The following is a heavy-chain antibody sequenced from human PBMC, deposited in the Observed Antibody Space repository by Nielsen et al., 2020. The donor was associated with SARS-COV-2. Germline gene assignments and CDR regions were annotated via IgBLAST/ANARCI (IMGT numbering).Heavy chain of an antibody. Sequence: GGSLRLSCAASGFSFNNYGMHWVRQAPGKGLEWVAYISYEGSKQFYGDSVKGRFTISRDFSKSTLYLQMNSLRAEDTAMYYCAKDRAILMIYFTRGGPDYWGQGTLVTVSS. D-gene: IGHD3/OR15-3a*01. J-gene: IGHJ4*02. CDR1: GFSFNNYG. CDR3: AKDRAILMIYFTRGGPDY. CDR2: ISYEGSKQ. V-gene: IGHV3-30*18.